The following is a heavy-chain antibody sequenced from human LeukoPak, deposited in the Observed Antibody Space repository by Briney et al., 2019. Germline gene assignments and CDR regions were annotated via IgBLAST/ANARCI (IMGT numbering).Heavy chain of an antibody. Sequence: GGSLRLSCAASGFTFSIYTLSWVRQAPGKGLEWVAVIWYDGSNKYYADSVKGRFTISRDNPKNTLYVQMNSLRAEDTAVYYCARGRGADYGGNSGYFDYWGQGTLVTVSS. V-gene: IGHV3-33*08. J-gene: IGHJ4*02. CDR2: IWYDGSNK. CDR1: GFTFSIYT. CDR3: ARGRGADYGGNSGYFDY. D-gene: IGHD4-23*01.